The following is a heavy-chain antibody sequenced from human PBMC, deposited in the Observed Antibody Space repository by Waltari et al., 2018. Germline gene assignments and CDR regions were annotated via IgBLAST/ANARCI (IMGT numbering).Heavy chain of an antibody. CDR2: IYHRGST. CDR3: ASADY. J-gene: IGHJ4*02. Sequence: QVQLQESGPGLVKPSETLSLTCAVSGYSISSGYSWGWIRQPPGKGLEWIGSIYHRGSTYYNPSLKSRGTISVDTSKNQFSLKLSSVTAADTAVYYCASADYWGQGTLVTVSS. V-gene: IGHV4-38-2*01. CDR1: GYSISSGYS.